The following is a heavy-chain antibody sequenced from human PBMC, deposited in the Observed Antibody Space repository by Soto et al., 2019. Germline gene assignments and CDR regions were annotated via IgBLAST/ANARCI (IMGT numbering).Heavy chain of an antibody. Sequence: QVQLVESGGGVVQPGRSLRLSCAASGFTFSTYPMHWVRQAPGKGLEWVAVISYDGSNQHYADPVKGRFTVSRDNSKNTLYVQLNRLKAEDTAVYYCVREGYCSGGSCSLFDYWGQGTLVTVSS. V-gene: IGHV3-30-3*01. CDR1: GFTFSTYP. CDR3: VREGYCSGGSCSLFDY. J-gene: IGHJ4*02. CDR2: ISYDGSNQ. D-gene: IGHD2-15*01.